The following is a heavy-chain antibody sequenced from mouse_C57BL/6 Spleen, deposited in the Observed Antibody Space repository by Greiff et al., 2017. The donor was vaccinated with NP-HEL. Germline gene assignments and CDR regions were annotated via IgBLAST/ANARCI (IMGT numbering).Heavy chain of an antibody. CDR2: ISYSGST. J-gene: IGHJ1*03. Sequence: EVKLQESGPGMVKPSQSLSLTCTVTGYSITSGYDWHWIRHFPGNKLEWMGYISYSGSTNYNPSLKSRISITHDTSKNHFFLKLNSVTTEDTATYYCARERITTVVARYFDVWGTGTTVTVSS. D-gene: IGHD1-1*01. CDR3: ARERITTVVARYFDV. CDR1: GYSITSGYD. V-gene: IGHV3-1*01.